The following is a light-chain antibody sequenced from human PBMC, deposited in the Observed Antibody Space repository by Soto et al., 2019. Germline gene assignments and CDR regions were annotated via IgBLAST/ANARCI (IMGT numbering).Light chain of an antibody. CDR1: QSVSSN. Sequence: EIVMTQSPATLSVTPGERATLSCRASQSVSSNLAWYQQKPGQAPRLLVYDVSNRATGIPARFSGGGSGTDFTLTISRLEPEDFAVYYCQQYGSSPPAWTFGQGTKVDIK. V-gene: IGKV3-20*01. J-gene: IGKJ1*01. CDR2: DVS. CDR3: QQYGSSPPAWT.